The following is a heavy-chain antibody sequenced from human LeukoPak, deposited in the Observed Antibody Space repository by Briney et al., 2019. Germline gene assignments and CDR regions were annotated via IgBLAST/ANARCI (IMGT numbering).Heavy chain of an antibody. J-gene: IGHJ6*03. CDR2: INHSGST. Sequence: SETLSLTCAVYGGSFSGYYWSWIRQPPGKGLEWIGEINHSGSTNYNPSLKSRVTISVDTSKNQFSLKLSSVTAADTAVYYCARIAARVSYYYMDVWGKGTTVTVSS. CDR3: ARIAARVSYYYMDV. V-gene: IGHV4-34*01. D-gene: IGHD6-6*01. CDR1: GGSFSGYY.